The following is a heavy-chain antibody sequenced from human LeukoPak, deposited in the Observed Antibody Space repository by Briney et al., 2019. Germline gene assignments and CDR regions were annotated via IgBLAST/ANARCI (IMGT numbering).Heavy chain of an antibody. D-gene: IGHD5-18*01. V-gene: IGHV3-30*18. J-gene: IGHJ2*01. CDR2: ISDDGSNT. CDR1: GFTLSSFG. Sequence: GRSLRLSCTASGFTLSSFGMHWVRQAPGKGLEWVAVISDDGSNTYYADSVKGRLTISRDNSKNTLYLQLNSLRTEDTAVYYCAKDADTATIIYWYFDLRGRGTLATVSS. CDR3: AKDADTATIIYWYFDL.